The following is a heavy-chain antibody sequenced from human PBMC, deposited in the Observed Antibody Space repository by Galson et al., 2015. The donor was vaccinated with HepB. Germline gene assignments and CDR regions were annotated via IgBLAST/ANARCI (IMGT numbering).Heavy chain of an antibody. CDR2: ISSSSSTI. J-gene: IGHJ6*02. Sequence: SLRLSCAASGFTFSSYSMNWVRQAPGKGLEWVSYISSSSSTIYYADSVKGRFTISRDNAKNSLYLQMNSLRDEDTAVYYCAGFYGSGSYYIYYYGMDVWGQGTTVTVSS. CDR1: GFTFSSYS. D-gene: IGHD3-10*01. CDR3: AGFYGSGSYYIYYYGMDV. V-gene: IGHV3-48*02.